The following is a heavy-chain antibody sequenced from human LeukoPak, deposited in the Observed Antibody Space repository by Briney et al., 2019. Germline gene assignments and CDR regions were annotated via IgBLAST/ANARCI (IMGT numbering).Heavy chain of an antibody. CDR1: GFTFSSYS. CDR2: ISSSSSYI. V-gene: IGHV3-21*01. D-gene: IGHD3-3*01. J-gene: IGHJ6*02. CDR3: ARALDFWSGYNYGMDV. Sequence: GGSLRLSCAASGFTFSSYSMNWVRQAPGKGLEWVSSISSSSSYIYYADSVKGRFTISRDNAKNSLYLQMNSLRAEDTAVYYCARALDFWSGYNYGMDVWGQGTTVTVSS.